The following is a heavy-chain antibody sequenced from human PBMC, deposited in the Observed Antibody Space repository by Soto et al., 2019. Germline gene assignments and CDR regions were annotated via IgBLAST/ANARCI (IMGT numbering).Heavy chain of an antibody. CDR1: GGSVNSGNYY. D-gene: IGHD5-12*01. CDR3: PRIPITVATTPTYYFDS. CDR2: IYYSGST. V-gene: IGHV4-61*01. Sequence: QVQLQESGPGLVKPSETLSLTCTVSGGSVNSGNYYWSCIRQPPGKRLEWIGFIYYSGSTNYNPPLKSRVTMSVDTSKNQFSLKLSSVTAADTAVYYCPRIPITVATTPTYYFDSWGPGTLVTVSS. J-gene: IGHJ4*02.